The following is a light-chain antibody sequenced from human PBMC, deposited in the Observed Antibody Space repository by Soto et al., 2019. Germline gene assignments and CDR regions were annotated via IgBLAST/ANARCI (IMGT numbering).Light chain of an antibody. J-gene: IGLJ1*01. Sequence: QSALTQPASVSGSPGQSITISCTGTSSDIGDYNYVSWYQHHPGKAPQVMIYDVTKRPSGVSNRFSGSKSGNTASLTISGLQAEDEADYYCSSYTASSTLFVVGTGTKLTVL. CDR3: SSYTASSTLFV. CDR1: SSDIGDYNY. V-gene: IGLV2-14*03. CDR2: DVT.